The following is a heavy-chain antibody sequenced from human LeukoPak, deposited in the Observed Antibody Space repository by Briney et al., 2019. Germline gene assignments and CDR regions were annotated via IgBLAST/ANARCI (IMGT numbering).Heavy chain of an antibody. CDR1: GGSISLIGYY. V-gene: IGHV4-39*01. Sequence: SETLSLTCTVSGGSISLIGYYWGWIRQPPGKGLEWIGTIYYSGSTYYNPSLKSRVTISVDTSRNQFSLKVNSVTAADTAVYFCARHQPTALTTIDYWGQGTLVTVSS. CDR2: IYYSGST. D-gene: IGHD4-11*01. J-gene: IGHJ4*02. CDR3: ARHQPTALTTIDY.